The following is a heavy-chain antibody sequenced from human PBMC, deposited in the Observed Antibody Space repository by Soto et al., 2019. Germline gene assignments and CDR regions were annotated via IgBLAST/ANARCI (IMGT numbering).Heavy chain of an antibody. Sequence: QVQLVQSGAEVKKPGSSVKVSCKASGGTFSSYAISWVRQAPGQGLEWMGGYIPIFGTANYEQKFQGRVTITADKSTSTAYMELSSLRSEDTAVYYCAGLSIAAAGKSPHFYYSCMDVWGQGTTVTVSS. CDR3: AGLSIAAAGKSPHFYYSCMDV. J-gene: IGHJ6*02. D-gene: IGHD6-13*01. CDR2: YIPIFGTA. V-gene: IGHV1-69*06. CDR1: GGTFSSYA.